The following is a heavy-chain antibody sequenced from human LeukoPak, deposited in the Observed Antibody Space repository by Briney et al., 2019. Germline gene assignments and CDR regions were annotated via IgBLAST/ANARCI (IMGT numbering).Heavy chain of an antibody. D-gene: IGHD3/OR15-3a*01. V-gene: IGHV3-23*01. J-gene: IGHJ4*02. CDR2: ISGSGGST. Sequence: PGGSLRLSCAASGFTFSSYAMSWVRQAPGKGLEWVSAISGSGGSTYYADSVKGRFTISRDNAKNSLYLQMNSLRAEDTAVYYCASLDPNWPQFDYWGQGTLVTVSS. CDR1: GFTFSSYA. CDR3: ASLDPNWPQFDY.